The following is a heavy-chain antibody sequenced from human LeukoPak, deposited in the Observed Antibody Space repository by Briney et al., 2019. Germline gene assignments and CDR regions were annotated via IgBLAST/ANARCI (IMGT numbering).Heavy chain of an antibody. CDR3: ARGYYGSGSYYSPDDY. Sequence: ASVKVSCKASGYTFTSYGISWVRQAPGQGLEWMGWISAYNGNTNYAQELQGRVTMTTDTSTSTAYMELRSLRSDDTAVYYCARGYYGSGSYYSPDDYWGQGTLVTVSS. V-gene: IGHV1-18*01. CDR1: GYTFTSYG. CDR2: ISAYNGNT. J-gene: IGHJ4*02. D-gene: IGHD3-10*01.